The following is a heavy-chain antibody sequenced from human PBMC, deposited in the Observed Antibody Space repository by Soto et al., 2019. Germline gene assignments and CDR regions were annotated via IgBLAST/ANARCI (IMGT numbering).Heavy chain of an antibody. CDR2: INPKSGGP. CDR3: ASEDCRNTNCLKGFDY. Sequence: ASVKVSCKTSGYTFTDYYMHWVRQAPGQGFEWVGGINPKSGGPRYVPKFQGRVTVTRDTSTSTAYMELNRLTSDDTAVYYCASEDCRNTNCLKGFDYWGQGTLVTVSS. CDR1: GYTFTDYY. D-gene: IGHD2-15*01. V-gene: IGHV1-2*02. J-gene: IGHJ4*02.